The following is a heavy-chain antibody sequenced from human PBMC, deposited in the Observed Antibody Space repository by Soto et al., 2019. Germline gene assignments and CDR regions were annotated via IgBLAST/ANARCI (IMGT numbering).Heavy chain of an antibody. Sequence: PGQSLKISCKGSGYSFTNYWSSWVRHMPGKGLEGMGRMDPSDSYSNYSPSFQGHVTISPDKFISTAYLQWSSLKASDTAMYYCASRSFGVVGGDDYYYYNGMDVWGHGTTGTV. CDR2: MDPSDSYS. V-gene: IGHV5-10-1*01. CDR1: GYSFTNYW. D-gene: IGHD3-3*01. CDR3: ASRSFGVVGGDDYYYYNGMDV. J-gene: IGHJ6*02.